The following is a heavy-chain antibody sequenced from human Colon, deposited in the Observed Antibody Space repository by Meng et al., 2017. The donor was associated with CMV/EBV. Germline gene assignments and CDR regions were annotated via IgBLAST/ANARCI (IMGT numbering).Heavy chain of an antibody. CDR2: VSSAGSYI. V-gene: IGHV3-21*01. J-gene: IGHJ4*02. CDR3: ARATYYYDDSGFGH. CDR1: GFTFSSYS. Sequence: GESLKISCAASGFTFSSYSMNWVRQAPGKGLEWVSSVSSAGSYIYYADSVKGRFTISRDNAENSLYLQMNSLMAEDTAVYYCARATYYYDDSGFGHWGQGTLVTVSS. D-gene: IGHD3-22*01.